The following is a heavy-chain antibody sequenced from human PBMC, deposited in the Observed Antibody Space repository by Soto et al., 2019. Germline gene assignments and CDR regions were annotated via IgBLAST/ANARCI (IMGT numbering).Heavy chain of an antibody. CDR3: ARDGGVQARFDP. D-gene: IGHD2-8*02. J-gene: IGHJ5*02. V-gene: IGHV1-18*01. CDR2: ISAYNGNT. CDR1: GYTFTSYG. Sequence: QVQLVQSGAAVKKPGASVQVSCKASGYTFTSYGISWVRQAPGQGLEWMGWISAYNGNTNYAQKLQGRVTMTTDTPTSTAYMELRSLRSEDTAVYYGARDGGVQARFDPWGQGTLVTVSS.